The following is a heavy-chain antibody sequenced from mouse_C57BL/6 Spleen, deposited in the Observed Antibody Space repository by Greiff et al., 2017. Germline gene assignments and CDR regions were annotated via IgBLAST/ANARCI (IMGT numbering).Heavy chain of an antibody. CDR1: GYAFSSSW. V-gene: IGHV1-82*01. D-gene: IGHD1-1*01. Sequence: VQLQQSGPELVKPGASVKISCKASGYAFSSSWMNWVKQRPGKGLEWIGRIYPGDGDTNYNGKFKGKATLTADKSSSTAYMQLSSLTSEDSAVYFCARSDYYGSSRDAMDYWGQGTSVTVSS. J-gene: IGHJ4*01. CDR2: IYPGDGDT. CDR3: ARSDYYGSSRDAMDY.